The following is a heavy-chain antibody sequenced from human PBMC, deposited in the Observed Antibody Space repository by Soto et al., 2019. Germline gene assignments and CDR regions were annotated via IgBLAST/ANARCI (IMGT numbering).Heavy chain of an antibody. CDR1: GFTFNNYW. D-gene: IGHD2-2*01. CDR3: ARSQLLSGRWAYDI. CDR2: INSDGSST. Sequence: EVQLVESGGGLSQPGGSLRLSCADSGFTFNNYWMHWVRQAPGKGLVWVSRINSDGSSTSYADSVKGRFTISRDNAKNTLYLQMNSLRAEDTAVYYCARSQLLSGRWAYDIWGPGTMVTVSS. V-gene: IGHV3-74*01. J-gene: IGHJ3*02.